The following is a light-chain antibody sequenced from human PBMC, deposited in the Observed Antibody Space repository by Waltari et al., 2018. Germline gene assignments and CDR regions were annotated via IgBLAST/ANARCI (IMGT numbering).Light chain of an antibody. CDR2: KVS. V-gene: IGKV1-5*03. CDR1: ESVKTW. CDR3: QQYNSGWS. J-gene: IGKJ1*01. Sequence: DIQMTQSPSALSASLGERVTISCRASESVKTWLAWYQQKPGRAPKVLIYKVSDLQDGVPSRFSGSGAGTEFTLTISSLQPDDFATYYCQQYNSGWSFGQGTKVQIK.